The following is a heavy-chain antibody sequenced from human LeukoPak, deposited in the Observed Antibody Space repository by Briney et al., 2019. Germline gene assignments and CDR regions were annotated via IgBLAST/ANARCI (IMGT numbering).Heavy chain of an antibody. CDR2: ISSGSSYI. Sequence: GGSLRLSCAASGFTFSTYSMNWVRQAPGKGLEWVSSISSGSSYIYYADSVKGRFTISRDNAKNSLYLQMNGLRAEDTAVYYCARDDRRGVDAFDIWGQGTMVTVSS. CDR3: ARDDRRGVDAFDI. V-gene: IGHV3-21*01. J-gene: IGHJ3*02. D-gene: IGHD3-10*01. CDR1: GFTFSTYS.